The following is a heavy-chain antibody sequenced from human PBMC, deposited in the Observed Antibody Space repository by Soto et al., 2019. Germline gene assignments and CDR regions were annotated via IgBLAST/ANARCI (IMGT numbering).Heavy chain of an antibody. CDR2: ISSSSSTI. Sequence: EVQLVESGGGLVQPGGSLRLSCAASGFTFSSYSMNWVRQAPGKGLEGVSYISSSSSTIYYADSVKGGLTISRDDDKNALCLQVNRLREEDRAVYYCAREHGSGSYYWKEYLDYWGQGTLGTGSS. D-gene: IGHD3-10*01. CDR3: AREHGSGSYYWKEYLDY. J-gene: IGHJ4*02. V-gene: IGHV3-48*02. CDR1: GFTFSSYS.